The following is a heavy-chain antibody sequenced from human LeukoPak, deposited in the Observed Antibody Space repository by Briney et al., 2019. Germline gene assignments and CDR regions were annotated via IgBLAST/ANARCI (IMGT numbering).Heavy chain of an antibody. V-gene: IGHV4-39*01. J-gene: IGHJ3*02. CDR1: GDSTSSSTYY. CDR2: IYDSGTT. Sequence: KPSETLSLTCTVSGDSTSSSTYYWDWIRQAPGKGLEWIGNIYDSGTTHYNPSLKSRVTISGDTSKNQFSLELNSVTAADTAIYYCATHRRSGSGGSENAFEIWGQGTMVTVSS. CDR3: ATHRRSGSGGSENAFEI. D-gene: IGHD5-12*01.